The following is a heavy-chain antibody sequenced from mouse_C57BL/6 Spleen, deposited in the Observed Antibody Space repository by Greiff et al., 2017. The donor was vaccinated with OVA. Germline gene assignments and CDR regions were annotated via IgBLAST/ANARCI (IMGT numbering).Heavy chain of an antibody. CDR2: ISGGGGNT. CDR3: ASYDYTFAY. CDR1: GFTFSSYT. V-gene: IGHV5-9*01. Sequence: DVKLVESGGGLVKPGGSLKLSCAASGFTFSSYTMSWVRQTPEKRLEWVATISGGGGNTYYPDSVKGRFTISRDNAKNTLYLQMSSLRSEDTALYYCASYDYTFAYWGQGTLVTVSA. D-gene: IGHD2-4*01. J-gene: IGHJ3*01.